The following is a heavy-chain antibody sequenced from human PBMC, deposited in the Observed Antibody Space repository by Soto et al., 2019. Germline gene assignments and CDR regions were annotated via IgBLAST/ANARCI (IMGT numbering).Heavy chain of an antibody. J-gene: IGHJ4*02. CDR1: GYTFTSYA. CDR2: INAGNGNT. Sequence: VASVKVSCKASGYTFTSYAMHWVRQAPGQRLEWMGWINAGNGNTKYSQKFQGRVTITRDTSASTAYMELSSLRSEDTAVYYCARGGLHYYDSSGYMRYFDYWGQGTLVTVSS. CDR3: ARGGLHYYDSSGYMRYFDY. V-gene: IGHV1-3*01. D-gene: IGHD3-22*01.